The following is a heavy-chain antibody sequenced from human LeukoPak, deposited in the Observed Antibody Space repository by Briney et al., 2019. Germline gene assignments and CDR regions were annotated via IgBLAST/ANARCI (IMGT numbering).Heavy chain of an antibody. J-gene: IGHJ4*02. CDR1: SGSITSYY. CDR2: IYSSGST. Sequence: SETLSLTCTVSSGSITSYYWSWIRQPPGKGLEWIGYIYSSGSTYYNPSLKGRLTISVDTSKNQFSLTLSSVTAADTAVYYCARHSGTYYDFDYWGQGTLVTVSS. V-gene: IGHV4-59*01. D-gene: IGHD1-26*01. CDR3: ARHSGTYYDFDY.